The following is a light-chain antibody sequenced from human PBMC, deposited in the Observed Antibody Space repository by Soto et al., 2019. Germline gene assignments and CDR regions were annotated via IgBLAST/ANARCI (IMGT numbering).Light chain of an antibody. CDR1: QTISIW. Sequence: CSVSGSVGDKVTVTGGARQTISIWFAWYQQKPGKAPKLLIYDASTLESGVPSRFSGSGSGTEFALSISCLQPYDFATYYCQHYNCYSGGVAEGTKVDI. CDR3: QHYNCYSGG. V-gene: IGKV1-5*01. CDR2: DAS. J-gene: IGKJ4*01.